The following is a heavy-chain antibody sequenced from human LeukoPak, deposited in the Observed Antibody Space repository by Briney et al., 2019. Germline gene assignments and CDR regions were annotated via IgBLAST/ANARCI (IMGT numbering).Heavy chain of an antibody. J-gene: IGHJ5*02. D-gene: IGHD3-3*01. CDR2: ISSSSSYI. Sequence: GGSLRLSCSVSGFTFGDYAMSWGRQAPGKGLEWVSSISSSSSYIYYADSVKGRFTISGDNAKNSLYLQMNSLRAEDTAVYYCASAEAYYDFWSAPSTDPWGQGTRVTVSS. V-gene: IGHV3-21*01. CDR1: GFTFGDYA. CDR3: ASAEAYYDFWSAPSTDP.